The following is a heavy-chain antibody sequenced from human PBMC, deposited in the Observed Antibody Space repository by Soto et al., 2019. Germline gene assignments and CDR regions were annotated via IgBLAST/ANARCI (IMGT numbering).Heavy chain of an antibody. CDR3: ARLYLGDQLSKDY. V-gene: IGHV4-39*01. J-gene: IGHJ4*02. D-gene: IGHD2-2*01. CDR1: GGSIRGSSYY. Sequence: QLQLQESGPGHVKPSETLSLTCTVSGGSIRGSSYYWGWIRQPPGKGLECIGRIYYSGSTYYSPPFGSRVTISVDTSKNQFSLKLGSVSASDAAVYYCARLYLGDQLSKDYWGQGTRVTVSS. CDR2: IYYSGST.